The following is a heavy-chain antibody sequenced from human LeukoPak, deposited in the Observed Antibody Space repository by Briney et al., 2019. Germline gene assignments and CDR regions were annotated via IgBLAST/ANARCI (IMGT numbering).Heavy chain of an antibody. CDR1: VGSNSDYY. Sequence: TLSLTCSVSVGSNSDYYWSWIRQHPGKGLEWIGYIYYSGSTYYNPSLKSRVTISVDTSKNQFSLKLSSVTAADTAVYYCARVGYYDSSGYRLDYWGQGTLVTVSS. CDR3: ARVGYYDSSGYRLDY. J-gene: IGHJ4*02. CDR2: IYYSGST. D-gene: IGHD3-22*01. V-gene: IGHV4-31*03.